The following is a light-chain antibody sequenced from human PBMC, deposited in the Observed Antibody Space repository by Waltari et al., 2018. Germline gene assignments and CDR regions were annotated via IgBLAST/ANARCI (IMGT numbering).Light chain of an antibody. J-gene: IGKJ1*01. V-gene: IGKV3-20*01. CDR2: GAS. Sequence: DIVLTQSPGTPSLSPGERATLSCRASQSVSGSRLAWYQQRPGQAPRLLIYGASNRATGIPDRVSGSGSGTDFTLTISRLDPEDFAVYYCLQYGGSPRTFGQGTKVEI. CDR1: QSVSGSR. CDR3: LQYGGSPRT.